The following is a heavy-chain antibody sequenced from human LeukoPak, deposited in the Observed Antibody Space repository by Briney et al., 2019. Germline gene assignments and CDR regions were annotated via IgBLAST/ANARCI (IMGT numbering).Heavy chain of an antibody. CDR3: ARDLSGGGLDY. D-gene: IGHD3-10*01. Sequence: GLSLRLSCAASGFTFSSYAMHWVRQAPGKGLEYVSAISNNAVRTYYANSVKGRFTISRDNSKNTPYLQMGSLRSEDMAVYYCARDLSGGGLDYWGPGTLVTVPS. J-gene: IGHJ4*02. CDR2: ISNNAVRT. CDR1: GFTFSSYA. V-gene: IGHV3-64*01.